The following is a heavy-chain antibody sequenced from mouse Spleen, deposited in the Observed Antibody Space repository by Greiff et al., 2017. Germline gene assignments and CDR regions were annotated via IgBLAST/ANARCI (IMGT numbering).Heavy chain of an antibody. CDR3: ARRGNYYGYPYAMDY. Sequence: EVQLVESGGGLVQPGGSLKLSCATSGFTFSDYYMYWVRQTPEKRLEWVAYISNGGGSTYYPDTVKGRFTISRDNAKNTLYLQMSRLKSEDTAMYYCARRGNYYGYPYAMDYWGQGTSVTVSS. J-gene: IGHJ4*01. V-gene: IGHV5-12*02. CDR2: ISNGGGST. D-gene: IGHD2-2*01. CDR1: GFTFSDYY.